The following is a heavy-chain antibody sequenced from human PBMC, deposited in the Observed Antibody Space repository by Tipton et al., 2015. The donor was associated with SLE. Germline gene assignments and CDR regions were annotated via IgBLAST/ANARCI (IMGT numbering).Heavy chain of an antibody. V-gene: IGHV4-39*07. CDR1: GGSISSSSYY. CDR3: AREYSSSSGAFDI. Sequence: LRLSCTVSGGSISSSSYYWGWIRQPPGKGLEWIGSIYYSGGTYYNPSLKSRVTISVDTSKNQFSLKLSSVTAADTAVYYCAREYSSSSGAFDIWGQGTMVTVSS. J-gene: IGHJ3*02. D-gene: IGHD6-13*01. CDR2: IYYSGGT.